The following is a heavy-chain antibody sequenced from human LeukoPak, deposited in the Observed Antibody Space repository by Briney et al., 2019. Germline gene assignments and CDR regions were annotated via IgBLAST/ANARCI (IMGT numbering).Heavy chain of an antibody. D-gene: IGHD3-10*01. CDR3: ARHPSSMVRGVINRFDY. J-gene: IGHJ4*02. Sequence: SETLSLTCSVSGVAFTSTNFFWGWIRQPPGKGLEWIGSIDYLGSTFYNPSLKSRVTISVDTSKNRFSLKLISVTAADTAVYYCARHPSSMVRGVINRFDYWGQGTLVTVSP. CDR1: GVAFTSTNFF. CDR2: IDYLGST. V-gene: IGHV4-39*01.